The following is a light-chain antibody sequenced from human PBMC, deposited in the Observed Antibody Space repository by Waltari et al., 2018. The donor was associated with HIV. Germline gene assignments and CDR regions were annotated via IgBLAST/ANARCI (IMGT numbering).Light chain of an antibody. CDR1: SSDGGSYTL. Sequence: QSALTQPASVSGSPGQSITIPCTGTSSDGGSYTLVSWYQQHPGKAPKVMIYEVNKRPSGVSNRFSGSKSGNTASLTISGLQAEDEAEYYCCSHAGSSIYFVFGTGTKVTVL. V-gene: IGLV2-23*02. J-gene: IGLJ1*01. CDR3: CSHAGSSIYFV. CDR2: EVN.